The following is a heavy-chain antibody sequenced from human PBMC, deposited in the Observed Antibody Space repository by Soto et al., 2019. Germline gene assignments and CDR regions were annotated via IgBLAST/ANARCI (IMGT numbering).Heavy chain of an antibody. V-gene: IGHV1-8*01. CDR3: ERGRDVFDI. CDR2: MNANSGNT. J-gene: IGHJ3*02. Sequence: VSRNALAHTVAIYQIKWVRQATGQGLEWMGWMNANSGNTGYAQKFQGRVNMTRNTSIGTAYLDLSSLRSEDTAVYYCERGRDVFDIWNQGTMVTVS. CDR1: AHTVAIYQ.